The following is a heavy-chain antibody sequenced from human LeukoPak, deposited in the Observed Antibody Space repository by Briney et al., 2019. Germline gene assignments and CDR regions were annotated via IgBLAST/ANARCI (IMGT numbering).Heavy chain of an antibody. D-gene: IGHD6-19*01. Sequence: PGGSLRLSCAASGFTFSSYAMSRVRQAPGKGLEWVSAISGSGGSTYYADSVKGRFTISRDNSKNTLYLQMNSLRAEDTAVYYCAKQGEQWLVFDYWGQGTLVTVSS. CDR2: ISGSGGST. CDR3: AKQGEQWLVFDY. CDR1: GFTFSSYA. J-gene: IGHJ4*02. V-gene: IGHV3-23*01.